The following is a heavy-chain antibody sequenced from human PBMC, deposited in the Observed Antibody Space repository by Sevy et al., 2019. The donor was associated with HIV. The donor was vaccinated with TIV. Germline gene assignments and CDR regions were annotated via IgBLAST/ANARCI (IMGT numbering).Heavy chain of an antibody. J-gene: IGHJ4*02. V-gene: IGHV3-30*02. Sequence: GGSLRLSCAASGFTFSSYGMHWVRQAPGKGLEWVAFIRYDGSNKYYADSVKGRFTISRDNSKNTLYLQMTSLRAEDTAVYYCAKGPTIFGVAEFDYWGQGTLVTVSS. D-gene: IGHD3-3*01. CDR3: AKGPTIFGVAEFDY. CDR2: IRYDGSNK. CDR1: GFTFSSYG.